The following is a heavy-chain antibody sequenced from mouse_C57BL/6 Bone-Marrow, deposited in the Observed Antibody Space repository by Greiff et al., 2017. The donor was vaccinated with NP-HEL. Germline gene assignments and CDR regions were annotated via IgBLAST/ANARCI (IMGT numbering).Heavy chain of an antibody. V-gene: IGHV1-19*01. CDR2: INPYNGGT. CDR1: GYTFTDYY. D-gene: IGHD1-1*01. Sequence: EVQLQQSGPVLVKPGASVKMSCKASGYTFTDYYMNWVKQSHGKSLEWIGVINPYNGGTSYDQKFKGKATLTVDKSSSTAYMELNSLTSEDSAVYYCAKGAFITTVGDYWGQGTTLTVSS. J-gene: IGHJ2*01. CDR3: AKGAFITTVGDY.